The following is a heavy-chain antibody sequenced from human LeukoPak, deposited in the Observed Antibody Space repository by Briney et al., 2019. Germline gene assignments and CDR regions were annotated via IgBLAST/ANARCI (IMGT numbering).Heavy chain of an antibody. J-gene: IGHJ5*02. D-gene: IGHD3-9*01. V-gene: IGHV4-4*07. CDR3: ARDKEYDILTDQNWFDP. CDR2: IYTSGST. Sequence: ASETLSLTCTVSGGSISSYYWSWIRQPAGKGLEWIGRIYTSGSTNYNPSLKSRVTMSVDTSKNQFSLKLSSVTAADTAVYYCARDKEYDILTDQNWFDPWGQGTLVIVSS. CDR1: GGSISSYY.